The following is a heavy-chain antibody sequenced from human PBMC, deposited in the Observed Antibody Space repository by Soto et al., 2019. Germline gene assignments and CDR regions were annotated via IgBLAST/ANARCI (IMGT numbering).Heavy chain of an antibody. Sequence: QVQLVQSGAEVKKPGSSVKVSCKASGGTFSSYAISWVRQAPGQGLEWMGGIIPIFGTANYAQKFQGRVTIXXDXSXXTAYMELSSLRSEDTAVYYCARQGVPAAQPNWFDPWGQGTLVTVSS. V-gene: IGHV1-69*12. CDR2: IIPIFGTA. D-gene: IGHD2-2*01. CDR3: ARQGVPAAQPNWFDP. CDR1: GGTFSSYA. J-gene: IGHJ5*02.